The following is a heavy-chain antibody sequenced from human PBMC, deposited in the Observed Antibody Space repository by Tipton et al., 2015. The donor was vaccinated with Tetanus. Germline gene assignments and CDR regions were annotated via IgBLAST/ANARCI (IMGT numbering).Heavy chain of an antibody. CDR2: VYYTGDT. V-gene: IGHV4-61*01. CDR1: RGSINSGTFY. CDR3: AGVTAQRTELYFEH. J-gene: IGHJ1*01. Sequence: TLSLTCTVSRGSINSGTFYWDWIRQPPGKGLEWVGYVYYTGDTNYNPSLKSRVTISMDRSENQISLKMTSVTAADTAVYYCAGVTAQRTELYFEHWGQGTQVPVSS. D-gene: IGHD2-8*02.